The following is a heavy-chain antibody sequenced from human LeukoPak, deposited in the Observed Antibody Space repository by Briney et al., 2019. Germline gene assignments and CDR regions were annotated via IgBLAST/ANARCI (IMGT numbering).Heavy chain of an antibody. D-gene: IGHD6-19*01. CDR2: IWYDGSNK. V-gene: IGHV3-33*01. Sequence: GGSLRLSCAASGFTFSSYGMHWVRQAPGKGLEWVAVIWYDGSNKYYADSVKGRFTISRDNSKNTLYLQMNSLRAEDTAVYYCARGIAVAAPGPAFDIWGQGTMVTASS. CDR1: GFTFSSYG. J-gene: IGHJ3*02. CDR3: ARGIAVAAPGPAFDI.